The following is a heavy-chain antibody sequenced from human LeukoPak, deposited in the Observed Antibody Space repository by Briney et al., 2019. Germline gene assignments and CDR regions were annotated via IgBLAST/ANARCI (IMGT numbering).Heavy chain of an antibody. D-gene: IGHD2-15*01. CDR1: GGTFSSYA. V-gene: IGHV1-69*04. Sequence: ASVKVSCKASGGTFSSYAISWVRQAPGQGLEWVGRIIPILGIANYAQKFQGRVTITADKSTSTAYMELSSLRSEDTAVYYCARGPIVVVVAATFDYWGQGTLVTVSS. CDR2: IIPILGIA. J-gene: IGHJ4*02. CDR3: ARGPIVVVVAATFDY.